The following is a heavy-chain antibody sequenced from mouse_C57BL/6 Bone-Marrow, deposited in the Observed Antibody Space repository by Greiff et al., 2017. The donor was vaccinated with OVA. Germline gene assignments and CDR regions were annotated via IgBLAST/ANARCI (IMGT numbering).Heavy chain of an antibody. CDR1: GYTFTSYW. CDR2: IDPSDSYT. V-gene: IGHV1-69*01. CDR3: ARGDYDY. J-gene: IGHJ2*01. Sequence: QVQLQQPGAELVMPGASVKLSCKASGYTFTSYWMHWVKQRPGQGLEWIGEIDPSDSYTNYNQKFKGKSTLTADKSSSTAYMQLSSLTSEDSAVYYCARGDYDYWGQGTTLTVSS. D-gene: IGHD2-4*01.